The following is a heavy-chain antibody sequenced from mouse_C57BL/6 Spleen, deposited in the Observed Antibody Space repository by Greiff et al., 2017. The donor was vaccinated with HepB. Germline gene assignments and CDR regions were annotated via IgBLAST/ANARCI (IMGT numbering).Heavy chain of an antibody. CDR2: IYPGSGST. CDR3: ASPFITTVVFDY. V-gene: IGHV1-55*01. J-gene: IGHJ2*01. Sequence: VQLQQPGAELVKPGDSVKMSCKASGYTFTSYWITWVKQRPGQGLEWIGDIYPGSGSTNYNEKFKSKATLTVDTSSSTAYMQLSSLTSEDSAVYYCASPFITTVVFDYWGQGTTLTVSS. CDR1: GYTFTSYW. D-gene: IGHD1-1*01.